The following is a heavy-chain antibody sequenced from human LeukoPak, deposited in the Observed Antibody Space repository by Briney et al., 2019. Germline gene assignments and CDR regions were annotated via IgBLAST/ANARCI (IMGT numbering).Heavy chain of an antibody. CDR2: ISSSGSGGNT. CDR1: GFTLSSYS. J-gene: IGHJ3*02. V-gene: IGHV3-23*01. Sequence: GGSLRLSCAASGFTLSSYSMNWVRQAPGKGLEWVSGISSSGSGGNTYYADSVKGRFTISRDNSKNTLYLQMNSLRAEDTAVYYCAKGTGYCDSSGYDPFDIWGQGTMVTVSS. CDR3: AKGTGYCDSSGYDPFDI. D-gene: IGHD3-22*01.